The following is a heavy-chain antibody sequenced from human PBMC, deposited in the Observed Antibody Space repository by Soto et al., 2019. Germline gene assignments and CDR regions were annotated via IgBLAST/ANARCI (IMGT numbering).Heavy chain of an antibody. CDR1: GGSISSGGYY. D-gene: IGHD6-6*01. J-gene: IGHJ4*02. Sequence: NPSETLSLTCTVSGGSISSGGYYWSWIRQHPGKGLEWIGYIYYSGSTYYNPSLKSRVTISVDTSKNQFSLKLSSVTAADTAVYYCATSSSSSGPDYWGQGTLVTVSS. V-gene: IGHV4-31*03. CDR2: IYYSGST. CDR3: ATSSSSSGPDY.